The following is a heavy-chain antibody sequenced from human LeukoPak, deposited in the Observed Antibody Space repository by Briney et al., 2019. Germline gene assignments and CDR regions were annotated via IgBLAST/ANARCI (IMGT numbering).Heavy chain of an antibody. CDR1: GFXFSSYW. J-gene: IGHJ5*02. V-gene: IGHV3-7*04. D-gene: IGHD4-17*01. Sequence: PGGSLRLSCAGSGFXFSSYWIGWVRQAPGKGLEWVANIKRDGSEKYYVDSVKGRFTISRDNAKNSLYLQMNSLRAEDTAVYYCARETTVTPVNWFDPWGQGTLVTVSS. CDR2: IKRDGSEK. CDR3: ARETTVTPVNWFDP.